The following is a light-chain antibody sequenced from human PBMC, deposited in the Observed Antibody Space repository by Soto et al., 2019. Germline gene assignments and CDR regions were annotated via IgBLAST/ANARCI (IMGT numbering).Light chain of an antibody. J-gene: IGKJ1*01. CDR1: QDIRNN. Sequence: AIQLTQSPSSLSASAVDRVTITCRASQDIRNNLGWYQQKPGRAPKLLIFTASGLQSGVPSRFSGRGSGTDFTLTISSLQPEDFATYYCLQDSIYPWTFGQGTKVDIK. V-gene: IGKV1-6*02. CDR3: LQDSIYPWT. CDR2: TAS.